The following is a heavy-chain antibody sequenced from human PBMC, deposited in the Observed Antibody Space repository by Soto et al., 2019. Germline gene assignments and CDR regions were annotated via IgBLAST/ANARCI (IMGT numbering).Heavy chain of an antibody. Sequence: QVQLQESGPGLVKPSQTLSLTCTVAGGSISSGGSYWSWVRLHPGKGLEWIGHIYYSGSTYYNPSLKSRVAISVDTSKKYFSLRLSSVTAADTAVYYCARSLPGGTIYYMDVWGEGTTVTVSS. CDR3: ARSLPGGTIYYMDV. D-gene: IGHD1-26*01. CDR2: IYYSGST. CDR1: GGSISSGGSY. J-gene: IGHJ6*03. V-gene: IGHV4-31*03.